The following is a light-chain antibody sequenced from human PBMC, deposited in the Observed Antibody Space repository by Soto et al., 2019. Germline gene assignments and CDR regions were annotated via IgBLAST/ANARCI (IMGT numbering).Light chain of an antibody. CDR1: SSDVGTYNF. CDR3: SSYTSSSTV. CDR2: DVN. J-gene: IGLJ1*01. Sequence: QSALTQPASVSGSPGQSITISCTGTSSDVGTYNFVSWYQQHPGKAPKLMIFDVNDRPSGVSNRFSGSKSGNTASLTISGLQAEDEADYYCSSYTSSSTVFGTGTKLTVL. V-gene: IGLV2-14*03.